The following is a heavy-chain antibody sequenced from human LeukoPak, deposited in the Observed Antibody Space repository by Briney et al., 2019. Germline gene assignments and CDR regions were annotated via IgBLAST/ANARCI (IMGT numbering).Heavy chain of an antibody. Sequence: PSETLSFTCTVSGGSISSSSYYWGWIRQPPGKGLEWIGSIYYSGSTYYNPSLKSRVTISVDTSKNQFSLKLSSVTAADTAVYYCARLRAVVTRWGQGTLVTVSS. CDR3: ARLRAVVTR. CDR2: IYYSGST. J-gene: IGHJ4*02. CDR1: GGSISSSSYY. D-gene: IGHD4-23*01. V-gene: IGHV4-39*01.